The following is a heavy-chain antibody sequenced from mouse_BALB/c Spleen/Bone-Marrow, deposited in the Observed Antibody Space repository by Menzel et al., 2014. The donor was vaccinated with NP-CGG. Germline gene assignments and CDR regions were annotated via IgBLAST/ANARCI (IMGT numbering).Heavy chain of an antibody. CDR1: GFTFSYYT. Sequence: DVKLVESGGGLVQPGESLKLSCAASGFTFSYYTMSWVRQTPEKRLEWVAYISNGGSSTYHPDTVKGRFTISRDSAKNTLYLQMSSLKSEDTAMYYCARDGYDVGGALDYWGQGTSVTVSS. CDR3: ARDGYDVGGALDY. V-gene: IGHV5-12-2*01. J-gene: IGHJ4*01. CDR2: ISNGGSST. D-gene: IGHD2-2*01.